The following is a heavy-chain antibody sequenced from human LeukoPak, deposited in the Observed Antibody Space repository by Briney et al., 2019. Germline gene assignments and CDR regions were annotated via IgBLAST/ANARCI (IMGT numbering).Heavy chain of an antibody. J-gene: IGHJ3*02. V-gene: IGHV4-61*02. Sequence: SETLSLTCTVAGGSISGGSYYWNWIRQPAGKGLEWIGRIYTSGSSNYNPSLKSRVTISVDTSKNQFSLKLSSVTAADTAVYYCVYGAQVAFHIWAQGTMVTVSS. CDR2: IYTSGSS. CDR3: VYGAQVAFHI. CDR1: GGSISGGSYY. D-gene: IGHD4-17*01.